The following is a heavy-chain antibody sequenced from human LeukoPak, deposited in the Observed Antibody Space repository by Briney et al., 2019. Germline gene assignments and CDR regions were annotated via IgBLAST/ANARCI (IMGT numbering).Heavy chain of an antibody. J-gene: IGHJ4*02. CDR3: ARVSDGRAFDY. D-gene: IGHD1-26*01. V-gene: IGHV4-39*07. CDR2: IYYTGGT. Sequence: SETLSLTCTVSGGSITSANYYWACIRQPPGKGLEWIGSIYYTGGTYYNPPLKSRVTISVDTSKNQFSLNLSSVTAADTAVYYCARVSDGRAFDYWGQGTLVTVSS. CDR1: GGSITSANYY.